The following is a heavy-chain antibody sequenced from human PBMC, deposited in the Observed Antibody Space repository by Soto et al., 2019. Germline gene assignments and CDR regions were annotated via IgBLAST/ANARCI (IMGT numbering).Heavy chain of an antibody. CDR2: VSGSAAST. Sequence: EVHLLESGGDLVQPGGSLRLSCAASGFTFSNYAISWVRQAPGKGLDWVSGVSGSAASTFYADSVKGWFTISRDNSKNTLYLQMNSLRAEDTAVYYCANWTWIYCSGGRCYLDDPFDYRGQGILVTVSS. CDR1: GFTFSNYA. D-gene: IGHD2-15*01. V-gene: IGHV3-23*01. CDR3: ANWTWIYCSGGRCYLDDPFDY. J-gene: IGHJ4*02.